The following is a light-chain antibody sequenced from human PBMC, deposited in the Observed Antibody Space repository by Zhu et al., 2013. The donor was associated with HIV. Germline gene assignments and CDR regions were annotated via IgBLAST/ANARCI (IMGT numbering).Light chain of an antibody. Sequence: DIVMTQSPLSLPVTPGEPASISCRSSQSLLHSNGYNYLDRYLQKPGQSPQLLIYLGSNQASGVPDRFSGSGSGTDFTLKISRVEAEDVGVYYCMQSYNNYSPFGPRDQ. CDR3: MQSYNNYSP. CDR2: LGS. V-gene: IGKV2-28*01. J-gene: IGKJ3*01. CDR1: QSLLHSNGYNY.